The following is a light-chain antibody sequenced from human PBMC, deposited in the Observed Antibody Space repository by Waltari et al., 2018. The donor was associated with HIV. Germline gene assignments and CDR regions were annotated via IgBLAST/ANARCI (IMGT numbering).Light chain of an antibody. V-gene: IGLV1-47*01. J-gene: IGLJ2*01. CDR2: RNK. CDR1: SSNIGSKY. Sequence: QSVLPQPPSASGTPGQRVTISCSGSSSNIGSKYVYWYQKLPGSAPKARIDRNKQRPAGVPDRFSGSKSGTSASLAISGLRSEDEADYYCAAWDDTLSVLFGGGTKLTVL. CDR3: AAWDDTLSVL.